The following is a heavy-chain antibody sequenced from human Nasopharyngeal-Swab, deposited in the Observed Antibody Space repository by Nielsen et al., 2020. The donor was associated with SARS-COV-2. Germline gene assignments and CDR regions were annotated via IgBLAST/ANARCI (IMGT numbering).Heavy chain of an antibody. CDR3: ARDRGYSSGWPDAFDI. V-gene: IGHV4-59*13. J-gene: IGHJ3*02. Sequence: GSLRLSCTVSGVSISSYYWSWIRQPPGKGLEWIGYIYYSGSTNYNPSLKSRVTISVDTSKNQFSLKLSSVTAADTAVYYCARDRGYSSGWPDAFDIWGQGTMVTVSS. CDR2: IYYSGST. CDR1: GVSISSYY. D-gene: IGHD6-19*01.